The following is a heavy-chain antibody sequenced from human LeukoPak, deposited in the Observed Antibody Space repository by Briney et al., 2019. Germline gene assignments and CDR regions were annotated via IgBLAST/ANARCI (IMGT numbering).Heavy chain of an antibody. D-gene: IGHD3-3*01. V-gene: IGHV3-7*03. CDR3: AKTKYYDFWSGRVGYYYMDV. CDR1: GFTFSSYW. Sequence: GGSLRLSCAASGFTFSSYWMSWVRQAPGKGLEWVANIKQDGSEKYYVDSVKGRFTISRDNAKNSLYLQMNSLRAEDTAVYYCAKTKYYDFWSGRVGYYYMDVWGKGTTVIVSS. J-gene: IGHJ6*03. CDR2: IKQDGSEK.